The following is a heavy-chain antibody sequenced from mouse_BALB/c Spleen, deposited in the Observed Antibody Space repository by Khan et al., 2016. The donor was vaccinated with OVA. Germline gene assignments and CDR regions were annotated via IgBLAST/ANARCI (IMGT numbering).Heavy chain of an antibody. V-gene: IGHV5-6*01. CDR2: HTSGGSYT. J-gene: IGHJ3*01. CDR3: ARLGNS. Sequence: VPLLASGPDFVKPGGSLKLSCAASGFTFTSYGMSWVRQTPDKRLEWVATHTSGGSYTSYPDSVKGRFTISRDNAKNTLYLQMTSLKSEYTAMSYWARLGNSWGQGTLVTVSA. CDR1: GFTFTSYG.